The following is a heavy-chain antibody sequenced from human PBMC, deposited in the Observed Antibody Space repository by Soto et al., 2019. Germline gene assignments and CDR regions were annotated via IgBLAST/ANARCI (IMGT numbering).Heavy chain of an antibody. V-gene: IGHV2-5*02. CDR2: IYWDDDK. CDR1: GFSLSTSGVG. CDR3: SHRLCDHVWGTNWCDP. Sequence: QITLKESGPTLVKPTQTLTLTCTFSGFSLSTSGVGVGWIRQPPGKALEWLALIYWDDDKRYSPSLKSRLTITNTTTKTRAVLTMLSMDPVDTATYYCSHRLCDHVWGTNWCDPWGQGTLVTVSS. J-gene: IGHJ5*02. D-gene: IGHD3-16*01.